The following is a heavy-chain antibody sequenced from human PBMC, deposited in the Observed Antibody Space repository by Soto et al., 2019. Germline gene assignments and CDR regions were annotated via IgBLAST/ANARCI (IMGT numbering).Heavy chain of an antibody. CDR2: ISGSGGST. Sequence: GGSLRLSCATSGFTFSINALSWVRQAPGKGLEWVSAISGSGGSTYYADSVKGRFTISRDNSKNTLYLQMNSLRAEDTAVYYCAKVRSDYYDSSGYNWFDPWGQGTLVTVSS. CDR3: AKVRSDYYDSSGYNWFDP. J-gene: IGHJ5*02. V-gene: IGHV3-23*01. D-gene: IGHD3-22*01. CDR1: GFTFSINA.